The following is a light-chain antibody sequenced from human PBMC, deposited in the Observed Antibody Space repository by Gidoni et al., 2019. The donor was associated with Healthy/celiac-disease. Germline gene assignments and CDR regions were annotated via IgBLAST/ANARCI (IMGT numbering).Light chain of an antibody. J-gene: IGKJ1*01. V-gene: IGKV1-5*03. CDR3: QQYNREGT. Sequence: DIQMTQSPSTLSASVGDRVTITCRASQSISSWLAWYQQKPGKAPKLLIYKAFSLESGVPSRFSGSGSGTEFTLTISSLQPDDFATYYCQQYNREGTFGQGTKVEIK. CDR1: QSISSW. CDR2: KAF.